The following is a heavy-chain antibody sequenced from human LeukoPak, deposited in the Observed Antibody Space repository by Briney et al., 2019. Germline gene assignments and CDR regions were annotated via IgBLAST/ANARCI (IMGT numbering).Heavy chain of an antibody. CDR1: GFTFSDYY. D-gene: IGHD4-17*01. CDR2: ISSSGSTI. V-gene: IGHV3-11*04. J-gene: IGHJ6*03. CDR3: ARGVDYGDYEDYYMDV. Sequence: GGSLRLSCAASGFTFSDYYMSWIRQAPGKGLEWVSYISSSGSTIYYADSVKGRFTISRDNAKNSLYLQMNSLRAEDTAVYYCARGVDYGDYEDYYMDVWGKGTTVTVSS.